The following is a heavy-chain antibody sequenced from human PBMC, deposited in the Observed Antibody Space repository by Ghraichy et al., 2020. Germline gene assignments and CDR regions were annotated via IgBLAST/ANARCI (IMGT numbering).Heavy chain of an antibody. CDR3: ARGRYWGSYYFDY. Sequence: SQTLSLTCAVYGGSFSGYYWSWIRQPPGKGLEWIGEINHSGSTNYNPSLKSRVTISVDTSKNQFSLKLSSVTAADTAVYYCARGRYWGSYYFDYWGQGTLVTVSS. CDR1: GGSFSGYY. V-gene: IGHV4-34*01. J-gene: IGHJ4*02. D-gene: IGHD7-27*01. CDR2: INHSGST.